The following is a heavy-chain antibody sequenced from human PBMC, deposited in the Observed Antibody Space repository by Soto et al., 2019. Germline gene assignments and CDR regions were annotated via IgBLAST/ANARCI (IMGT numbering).Heavy chain of an antibody. Sequence: GGSLRLSCAASGFTFSSYAMSWVRQTPGKGLEWVSAISGSGGSTYYADSVKGRFTISRDNSKNTLYLQMNSLRAEDTAVYYCAKSGDFWSGTGDIWGQGTMVTVSS. V-gene: IGHV3-23*01. D-gene: IGHD3-3*01. CDR2: ISGSGGST. CDR1: GFTFSSYA. CDR3: AKSGDFWSGTGDI. J-gene: IGHJ3*02.